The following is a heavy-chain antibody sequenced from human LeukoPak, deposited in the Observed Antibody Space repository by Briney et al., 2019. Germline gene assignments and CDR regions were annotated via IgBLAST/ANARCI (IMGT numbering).Heavy chain of an antibody. CDR3: ARAPNGFGAFDI. Sequence: PSKTLSLTCTVSGGSISSYYWSWIRQPPGKGLEWIGYIYYSGSTNYNPSLKSRVTISVVTSKNQFSLKLSSVTAADTAVYYCARAPNGFGAFDIWGPGTMVTVSS. CDR1: GGSISSYY. D-gene: IGHD2-8*01. CDR2: IYYSGST. V-gene: IGHV4-59*01. J-gene: IGHJ3*02.